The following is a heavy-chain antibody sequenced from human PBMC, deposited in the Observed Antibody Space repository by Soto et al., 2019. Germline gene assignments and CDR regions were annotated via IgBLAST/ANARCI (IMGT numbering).Heavy chain of an antibody. Sequence: GGSLRLSCAASGFTFSNYAMSWVRQASGRGLQWVSTISGSGGSTYYRDSVKGRSTISRDNSKNTVYLHMNSMRAEDTAVYYCAKDVRGYSNGYFDYWGQGTLVTVSS. J-gene: IGHJ4*02. CDR3: AKDVRGYSNGYFDY. CDR2: ISGSGGST. V-gene: IGHV3-23*01. D-gene: IGHD5-18*01. CDR1: GFTFSNYA.